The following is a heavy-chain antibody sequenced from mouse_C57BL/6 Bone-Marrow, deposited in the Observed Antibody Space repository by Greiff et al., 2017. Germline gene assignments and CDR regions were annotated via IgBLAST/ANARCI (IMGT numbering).Heavy chain of an antibody. D-gene: IGHD2-12*01. J-gene: IGHJ4*01. Sequence: EVNVVESGEGLVKPGGSLKLSCAASGFTFSSYAMSWVRQTPEKRLEWVAYISSGGDYIYYADTVKGRFTISRDNARNTLYLQMSSLKSEDTAMYYGQRGRVYDVDAMDYWGQGTSVTVSS. CDR2: ISSGGDYI. CDR3: QRGRVYDVDAMDY. V-gene: IGHV5-9-1*02. CDR1: GFTFSSYA.